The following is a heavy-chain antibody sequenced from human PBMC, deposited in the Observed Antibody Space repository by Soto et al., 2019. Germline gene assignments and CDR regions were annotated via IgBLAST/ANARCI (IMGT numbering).Heavy chain of an antibody. V-gene: IGHV1-46*03. CDR1: GYTFTNYY. D-gene: IGHD2-21*02. CDR3: ARGTAQGVFNI. Sequence: ASVKVSCKASGYTFTNYYMHWVRQAPGQGLERMGIINPSGDSTSYAQKLQGRVTMTRATSTSTVYMELSSLRSEDTAVYYCARGTAQGVFNIWGQGTMVT. J-gene: IGHJ3*02. CDR2: INPSGDST.